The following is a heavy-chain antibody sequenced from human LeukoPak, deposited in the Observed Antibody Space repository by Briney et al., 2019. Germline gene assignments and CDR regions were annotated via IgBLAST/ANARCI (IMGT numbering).Heavy chain of an antibody. J-gene: IGHJ4*02. CDR3: ATGGSAAGIADY. V-gene: IGHV1-3*01. Sequence: ASVKVSCKASGYTFTSYAMHWVRQTPGQRLEWMGWINAGNGNTKYSQKFQGRVTITRDTSASTAYMELSSLRSEDTAVYYCATGGSAAGIADYWGQGTLVTVSS. D-gene: IGHD6-13*01. CDR2: INAGNGNT. CDR1: GYTFTSYA.